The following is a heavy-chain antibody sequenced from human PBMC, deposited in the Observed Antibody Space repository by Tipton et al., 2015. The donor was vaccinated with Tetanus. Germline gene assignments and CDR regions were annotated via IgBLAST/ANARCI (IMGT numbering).Heavy chain of an antibody. D-gene: IGHD3-3*01. CDR2: IYYSGST. V-gene: IGHV4-59*01. CDR3: ARVADFWSGQSAMDV. Sequence: TLSLTCTVSGGSISSYYWSWIRQPPGKGLEWIGYIYYSGSTNYNPSLKSRVTISVDTSKNQFSLKLSSVTAADTAVYYCARVADFWSGQSAMDVWGKGTTVTVSS. J-gene: IGHJ6*03. CDR1: GGSISSYY.